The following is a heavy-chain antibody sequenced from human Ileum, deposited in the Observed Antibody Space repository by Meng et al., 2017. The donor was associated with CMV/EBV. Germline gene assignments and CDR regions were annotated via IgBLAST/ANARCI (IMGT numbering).Heavy chain of an antibody. Sequence: QLQGSGPGLGKSWAPLCLTCPVSGAPIRSSSHFWGWIRQPPGKGLEWIGSVYYSGSSYYNPSLQSRLIISVDTSKNQFSLRLSSLTAADTAVYYCARVGYNYAYFFDFWGQGTLVTVSS. J-gene: IGHJ4*02. D-gene: IGHD5-18*01. V-gene: IGHV4-39*07. CDR3: ARVGYNYAYFFDF. CDR1: GAPIRSSSHF. CDR2: VYYSGSS.